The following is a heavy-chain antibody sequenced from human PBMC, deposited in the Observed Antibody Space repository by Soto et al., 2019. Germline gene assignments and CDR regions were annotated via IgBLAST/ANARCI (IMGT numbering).Heavy chain of an antibody. Sequence: VHLVESGGGLVQPGGSLRLSCAASGFTFSSYAMHWVRQAPGKGLEWVAVISYDGSNRYYADSVKGRFTISRDNSKNTLYLQMNSLRAEDTAVYYCARDQGYCSSTSCYYYYYGMDVWGQGTTVTVSS. J-gene: IGHJ6*02. CDR2: ISYDGSNR. D-gene: IGHD2-2*01. CDR1: GFTFSSYA. V-gene: IGHV3-30-3*01. CDR3: ARDQGYCSSTSCYYYYYGMDV.